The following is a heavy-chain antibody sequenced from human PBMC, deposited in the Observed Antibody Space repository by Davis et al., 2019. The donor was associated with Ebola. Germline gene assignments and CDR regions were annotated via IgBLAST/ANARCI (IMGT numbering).Heavy chain of an antibody. CDR1: GDSVSGSSGA. Sequence: HSQTLSLTCAISGDSVSGSSGAWNWIRQSPSRGLEWLGRTYYSSKWFNDYADSVNGRITINPDTSKNQFSLQLNSVTPEDTAVYYCVRGWGRTGMGVWGQGTTVTVSS. J-gene: IGHJ6*02. CDR2: TYYSSKWFN. CDR3: VRGWGRTGMGV. V-gene: IGHV6-1*01. D-gene: IGHD1-26*01.